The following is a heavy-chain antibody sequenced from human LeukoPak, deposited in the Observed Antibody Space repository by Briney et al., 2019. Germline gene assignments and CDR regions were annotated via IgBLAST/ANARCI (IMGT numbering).Heavy chain of an antibody. CDR2: ISDSGGST. D-gene: IGHD6-19*01. Sequence: GGSLRLSCAASGFTFSSYAMSWVRQAPGKGLEWVSAISDSGGSTYYADSVKGRFTISRDNSKNTLYLQMNSLRAEDTAVYYCAKDPIAVSGTSDYWGQGTLVTVSS. V-gene: IGHV3-23*01. J-gene: IGHJ4*02. CDR3: AKDPIAVSGTSDY. CDR1: GFTFSSYA.